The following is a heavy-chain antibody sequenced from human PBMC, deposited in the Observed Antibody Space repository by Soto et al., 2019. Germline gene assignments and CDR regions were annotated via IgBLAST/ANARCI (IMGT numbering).Heavy chain of an antibody. V-gene: IGHV2-5*01. CDR2: IYWNEDK. Sequence: KESGPTLVKPTQTLTLTCTFSGFSLSTSGVGVGWIRQPPGKALEWLSLIYWNEDKRYSPSLKSRLTTSKDTSKNQVVLTMTNMDPVHTATYSCAHRQGAGGFHYWGQGTLVTVSS. J-gene: IGHJ4*02. D-gene: IGHD1-26*01. CDR3: AHRQGAGGFHY. CDR1: GFSLSTSGVG.